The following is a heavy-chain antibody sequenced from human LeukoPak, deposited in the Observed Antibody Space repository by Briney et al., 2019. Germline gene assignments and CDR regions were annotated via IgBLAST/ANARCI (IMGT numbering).Heavy chain of an antibody. CDR3: TRRSGWDYFDY. CDR1: GFTFGDYA. Sequence: GGSLRLSCTASGFTFGDYAMSWFRQAPGKGLEWVGFIRSKAYGGTTEYAASVKGRFTISRDDSKSIAYLQMNSLKTEDTAVYSCTRRSGWDYFDYGGQGTLATASS. D-gene: IGHD6-19*01. V-gene: IGHV3-49*03. J-gene: IGHJ4*02. CDR2: IRSKAYGGTT.